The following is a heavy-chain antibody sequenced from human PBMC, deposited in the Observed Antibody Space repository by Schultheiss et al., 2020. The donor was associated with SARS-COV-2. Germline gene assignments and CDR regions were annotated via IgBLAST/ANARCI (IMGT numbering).Heavy chain of an antibody. J-gene: IGHJ6*02. CDR2: ISGSGGST. V-gene: IGHV3-23*01. D-gene: IGHD6-13*01. Sequence: GGSLRLSCAASGFTFSSYAMSWVRQAPGKGLEWVSAISGSGGSTYYADSVKGRFTISRDNSKNTLYLQMNSLRAEDTAAYYCAGSSWPYDYYGMDVWGQGTPVTVSS. CDR1: GFTFSSYA. CDR3: AGSSWPYDYYGMDV.